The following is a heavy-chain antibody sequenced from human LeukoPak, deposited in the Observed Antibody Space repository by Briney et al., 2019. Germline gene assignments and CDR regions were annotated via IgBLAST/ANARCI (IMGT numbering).Heavy chain of an antibody. Sequence: ASVKVSCKASGYTFTDYYMHWVRQAPGQGLQWMGWINPNTGGTNYAQKFQGRVTMTRDTSISTAYMQLSRLRSDDTAMYYCARMAGDSSGYNPMDYWGQGTLVTVSS. V-gene: IGHV1-2*02. D-gene: IGHD3-22*01. CDR1: GYTFTDYY. J-gene: IGHJ4*02. CDR3: ARMAGDSSGYNPMDY. CDR2: INPNTGGT.